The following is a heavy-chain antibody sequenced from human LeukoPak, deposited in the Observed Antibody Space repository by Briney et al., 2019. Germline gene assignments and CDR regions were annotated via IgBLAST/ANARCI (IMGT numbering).Heavy chain of an antibody. CDR3: ARDGAVAGLDY. CDR2: IKQDGSEK. J-gene: IGHJ4*02. D-gene: IGHD6-19*01. CDR1: GFTFSSYS. Sequence: GGSLRLSCAASGFTFSSYSMNWVRQAPGKGLEWVANIKQDGSEKYYVDSVKGRFTISRDNAKNSLYLQMNSLRAEDTAVYYCARDGAVAGLDYWGQGTLVTVSS. V-gene: IGHV3-7*03.